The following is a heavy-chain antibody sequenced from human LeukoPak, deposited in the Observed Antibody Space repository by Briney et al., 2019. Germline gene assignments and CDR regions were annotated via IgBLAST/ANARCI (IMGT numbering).Heavy chain of an antibody. J-gene: IGHJ4*02. V-gene: IGHV4-39*01. CDR2: IYYSGST. D-gene: IGHD3-16*02. CDR3: ARRGGDYVWGSYRYAIDH. CDR1: GGSISSSSYY. Sequence: SETLSLTCTVSGGSISSSSYYWGWIRQPPGKGLEWIGSIYYSGSTYYNPSLKSRVTISVDTSKNQFSLKLSSVTAADTAVYYCARRGGDYVWGSYRYAIDHWGQGTLVTVSS.